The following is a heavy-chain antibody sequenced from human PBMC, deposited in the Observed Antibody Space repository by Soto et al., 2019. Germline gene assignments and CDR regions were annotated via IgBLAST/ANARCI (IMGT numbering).Heavy chain of an antibody. CDR3: ARVGHSSGYYWASDY. J-gene: IGHJ4*02. CDR2: IYYSGST. V-gene: IGHV4-59*01. D-gene: IGHD3-22*01. CDR1: GGSISSYY. Sequence: QVQLQESGPGLVKPSETLSLTCTVSGGSISSYYWSWIRQPPGKGLEWIGYIYYSGSTNYNPSLKSRVTISVDTSKNQCSLKLSSVTAADTAVYDCARVGHSSGYYWASDYWGQGTLVTVSS.